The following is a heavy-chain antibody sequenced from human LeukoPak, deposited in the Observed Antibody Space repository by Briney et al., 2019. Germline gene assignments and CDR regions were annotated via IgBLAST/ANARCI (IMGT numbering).Heavy chain of an antibody. CDR2: ITHSGST. V-gene: IGHV4-34*01. CDR1: GGSFSGYY. D-gene: IGHD3-22*01. J-gene: IGHJ6*03. CDR3: ARGGGRVVVIGYYYMDV. Sequence: SETLSLTCAVYGGSFSGYYWSWIRQPPGKGLEWIGDITHSGSTNYNPSLKSRVTISVDTSKNQFSLKLSSVTAADTAVYYCARGGGRVVVIGYYYMDVWGKGTTVTVSS.